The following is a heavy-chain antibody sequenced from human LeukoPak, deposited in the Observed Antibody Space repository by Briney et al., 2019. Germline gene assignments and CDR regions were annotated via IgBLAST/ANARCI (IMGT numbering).Heavy chain of an antibody. CDR2: IKSKTDGGTT. D-gene: IGHD3-16*02. J-gene: IGHJ3*02. CDR1: GFTFSNAW. V-gene: IGHV3-15*01. Sequence: GGSLRLSCAASGFTFSNAWMSSVRQAPGKGLEWDGRIKSKTDGGTTDYAAPVKGRFTISRDDSKNTLYLQMNSLKTEDTAVYFCTTGSMITFGGVIVTRHAFDIWGQGTMVTVSS. CDR3: TTGSMITFGGVIVTRHAFDI.